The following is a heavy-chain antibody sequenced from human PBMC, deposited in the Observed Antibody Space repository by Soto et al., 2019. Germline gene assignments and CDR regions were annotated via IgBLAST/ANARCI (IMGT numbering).Heavy chain of an antibody. V-gene: IGHV3-33*01. Sequence: QVQLVESGGGVVQPGRSLRLSCAASEFTFSSYGMHWVRQVPGKGLEWVAVIWYDGSNEYYADSVKGRFTISRDNSKNTLYLQMNSLRAEDTAVYYCARDGAVGYGMDVWGQGTTVTVSS. CDR2: IWYDGSNE. J-gene: IGHJ6*02. CDR3: ARDGAVGYGMDV. CDR1: EFTFSSYG.